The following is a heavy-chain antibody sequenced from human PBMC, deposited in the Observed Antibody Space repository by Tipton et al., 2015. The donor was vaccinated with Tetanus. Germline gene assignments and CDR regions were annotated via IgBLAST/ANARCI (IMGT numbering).Heavy chain of an antibody. V-gene: IGHV3-30*18. CDR1: GFTFNKFG. J-gene: IGHJ6*02. Sequence: SLRLSCVASGFTFNKFGMNWVRQAPGKGLEWVSVVSSDGRNGEYADSVKGRFTISRDASKNTLFLQMDSLRPEDTAVYYCAKDQRNYDWPRDYCMDCWGPGTTVAFSS. D-gene: IGHD3-9*01. CDR3: AKDQRNYDWPRDYCMDC. CDR2: VSSDGRNG.